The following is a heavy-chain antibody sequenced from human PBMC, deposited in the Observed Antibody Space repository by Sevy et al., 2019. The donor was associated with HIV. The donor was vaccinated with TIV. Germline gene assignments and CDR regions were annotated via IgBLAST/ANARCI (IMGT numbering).Heavy chain of an antibody. J-gene: IGHJ3*01. CDR2: MYNTWST. D-gene: IGHD2-21*02. CDR1: GGSISSYL. V-gene: IGHV4-59*08. CDR3: ARHQTTAVLYAFDL. Sequence: SETLSLTCTVSGGSISSYLWSWIRQPPGRGLEWIGYMYNTWSTNYNPSLKSRVTISLDTSKNQFSLKLSSVTAADTAVYSCARHQTTAVLYAFDLWGQGTMVTVSS.